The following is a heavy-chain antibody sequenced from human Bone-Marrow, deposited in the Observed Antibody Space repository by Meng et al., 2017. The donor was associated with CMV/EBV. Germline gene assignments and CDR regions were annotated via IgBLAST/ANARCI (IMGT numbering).Heavy chain of an antibody. Sequence: ASVKVSCKASGYTFTSYYMHWVRQAPGQGLEWMGIINPSGGSTSYAQKFQGRVTMTRDTSTSTVYMELSSLRSEDTAVYYCARVELPGKLYYYYGMDVWEQGTTVTVSS. J-gene: IGHJ6*01. D-gene: IGHD1-14*01. CDR3: ARVELPGKLYYYYGMDV. V-gene: IGHV1-46*01. CDR1: GYTFTSYY. CDR2: INPSGGST.